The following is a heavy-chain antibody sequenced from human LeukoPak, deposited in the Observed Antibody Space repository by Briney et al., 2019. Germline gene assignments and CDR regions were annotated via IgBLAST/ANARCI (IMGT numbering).Heavy chain of an antibody. J-gene: IGHJ4*02. CDR1: AFTVSSNY. D-gene: IGHD3-10*01. CDR2: IYSGGST. Sequence: PGGSLRLTCAASAFTVSSNYMIWVRQAPEKGLEWVSVIYSGGSTYYADSVKGRFTISRDNSKSTLYIQMNSLRAEDTAVYYCARAKPKNMVRGLIMRRESRYYFDYWGQGTLVTVSS. V-gene: IGHV3-53*01. CDR3: ARAKPKNMVRGLIMRRESRYYFDY.